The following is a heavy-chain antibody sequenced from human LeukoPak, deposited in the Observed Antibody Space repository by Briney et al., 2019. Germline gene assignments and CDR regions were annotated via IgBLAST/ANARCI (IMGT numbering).Heavy chain of an antibody. V-gene: IGHV4-39*01. D-gene: IGHD3-22*01. CDR3: ARQEWGSGYYVRIYWFDP. Sequence: SETLSLNCTVSGGSLSSSSYYWGWIRQPPGKGLEWIGSIYYSGSTYYNPSLKSRVTISVDTSKNQFSLKLSSVTAADTAVYYCARQEWGSGYYVRIYWFDPWGQGTLVTVSS. CDR1: GGSLSSSSYY. J-gene: IGHJ5*02. CDR2: IYYSGST.